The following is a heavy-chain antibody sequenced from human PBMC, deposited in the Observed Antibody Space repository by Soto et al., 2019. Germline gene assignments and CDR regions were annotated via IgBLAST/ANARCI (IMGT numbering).Heavy chain of an antibody. CDR1: GFTFSDYY. V-gene: IGHV3-11*06. Sequence: GGSLRLSCAASGFTFSDYYMSWIRQAPGKGLEWVSYISSSSSYTNYADSVKGRFTISRDNAKNSLYLQMNSLRAEDTAVYYCARARDIVQKWYSSSPSGFDPWGQGTLVTVSS. CDR2: ISSSSSYT. D-gene: IGHD6-6*01. J-gene: IGHJ5*02. CDR3: ARARDIVQKWYSSSPSGFDP.